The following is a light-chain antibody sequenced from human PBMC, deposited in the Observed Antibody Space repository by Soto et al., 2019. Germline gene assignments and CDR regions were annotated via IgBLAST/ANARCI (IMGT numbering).Light chain of an antibody. CDR2: GAI. J-gene: IGKJ1*01. CDR1: QNIRSNY. CDR3: QQYHSPPLT. V-gene: IGKV3-20*01. Sequence: DIVLRQSPGTLSLSPGQRATLSCRASQNIRSNYIAWFQQKPGQPPRLLIYGAINRATGIPARFSGSGSGTEFTLTISSLEPEDFVVYYCQQYHSPPLTFVPGTKVEIK.